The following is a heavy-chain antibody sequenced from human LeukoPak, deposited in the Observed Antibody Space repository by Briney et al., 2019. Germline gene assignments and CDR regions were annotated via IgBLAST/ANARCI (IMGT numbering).Heavy chain of an antibody. Sequence: ASAKVSCKASGGTFSSYAISWVRQATGQGLEWMGGIIPIFGTANYAQKFQGRVTITADESTSTAYMELSSLRSEDTAVYYCASGSSTSWGGWYFDLWGRGTLVTVSS. CDR3: ASGSSTSWGGWYFDL. V-gene: IGHV1-69*13. J-gene: IGHJ2*01. CDR1: GGTFSSYA. CDR2: IIPIFGTA. D-gene: IGHD2-2*01.